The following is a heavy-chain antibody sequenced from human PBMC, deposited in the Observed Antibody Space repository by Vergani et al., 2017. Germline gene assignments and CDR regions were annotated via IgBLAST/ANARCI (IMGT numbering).Heavy chain of an antibody. V-gene: IGHV2-5*01. CDR3: VHRLGYFDWDGAFDV. J-gene: IGHJ3*01. CDR2: VYWNDDE. CDR1: GFSLTTGGEG. D-gene: IGHD3-9*01. Sequence: QITLRESGPTLVKPTQTLTLTCTFSGFSLTTGGEGVGWIRQPPGRALEWLAFVYWNDDEPYSPSLKSRVTITKDTTKNEVILTMATMDPVDTATDYCVHRLGYFDWDGAFDVGGPGTMVTVSS.